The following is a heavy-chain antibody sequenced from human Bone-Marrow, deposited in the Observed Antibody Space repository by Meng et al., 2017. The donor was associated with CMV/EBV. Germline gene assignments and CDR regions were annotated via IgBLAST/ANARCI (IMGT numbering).Heavy chain of an antibody. J-gene: IGHJ4*02. V-gene: IGHV1-69*05. CDR2: IIPIFGTA. D-gene: IGHD5-18*01. CDR1: GYTFTSYG. CDR3: ATQNTARGPHFDY. Sequence: SVKVSCKASGYTFTSYGISWVRQAPGQGLEWMGGIIPIFGTANYAQKFQGRVTITTDESTSTAYMELSSLRSEDTAVYYCATQNTARGPHFDYWGQGTLVTVSS.